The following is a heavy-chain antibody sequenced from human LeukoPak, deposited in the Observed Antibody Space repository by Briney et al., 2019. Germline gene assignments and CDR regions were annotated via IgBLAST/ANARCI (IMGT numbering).Heavy chain of an antibody. J-gene: IGHJ6*03. CDR2: ITSTGDYI. V-gene: IGHV3-21*01. CDR3: ARYTGDRERYYYFYMDV. Sequence: GGSLRLSCTASGFAFNIYSMNWVRQAPGEGLEWVSSITSTGDYIYYADSVKGRLTISRDNPKNSLYLQMNSLRAEDTAVYYCARYTGDRERYYYFYMDVWGKGTTVTVSS. D-gene: IGHD7-27*01. CDR1: GFAFNIYS.